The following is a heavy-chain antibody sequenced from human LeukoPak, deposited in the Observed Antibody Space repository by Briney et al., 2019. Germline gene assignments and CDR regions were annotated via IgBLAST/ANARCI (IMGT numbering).Heavy chain of an antibody. CDR2: VSGSGVST. CDR3: AKCDGYNPLDYFDY. D-gene: IGHD5-24*01. Sequence: GGSLRLSCAASGFTFSSYAMSWVRQAPGKGLEWVSVVSGSGVSTYYADSVKGRFTISRDNSKNTLYLQMNSLRAEDKAVYYCAKCDGYNPLDYFDYWGQGTLVTVSS. CDR1: GFTFSSYA. J-gene: IGHJ4*02. V-gene: IGHV3-23*01.